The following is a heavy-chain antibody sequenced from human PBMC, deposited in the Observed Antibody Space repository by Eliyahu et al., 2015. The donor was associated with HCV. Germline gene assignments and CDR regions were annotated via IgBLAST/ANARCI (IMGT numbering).Heavy chain of an antibody. J-gene: IGHJ5*02. CDR1: GGSIPTXY. D-gene: IGHD6-19*01. Sequence: QVQLQELGPGLVKPSETLSLTCTVSGGSIPTXYWSWXRQPPGKGLEWVGYIHYSGSTNYNPSLKSRVTISVDTSKNQFSLNLTSVTAADTAMYYCASGGGGIAVTGTGGWFDPWGQGTLVTVSS. CDR2: IHYSGST. CDR3: ASGGGGIAVTGTGGWFDP. V-gene: IGHV4-59*01.